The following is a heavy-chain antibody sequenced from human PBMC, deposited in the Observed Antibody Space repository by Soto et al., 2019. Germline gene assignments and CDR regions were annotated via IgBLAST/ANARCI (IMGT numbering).Heavy chain of an antibody. J-gene: IGHJ5*02. CDR1: GFTVSSNY. CDR3: ARDLNYDFWSGYYSEP. D-gene: IGHD3-3*01. CDR2: IYSGGST. Sequence: GGSLRLSCAASGFTVSSNYMSWVRQAPGKGLEWVSVIYSGGSTYYADSVKGRFTISRDNSKNTLYLQMNSLRAEDTAVYYCARDLNYDFWSGYYSEPWGQGTLVTVSS. V-gene: IGHV3-66*01.